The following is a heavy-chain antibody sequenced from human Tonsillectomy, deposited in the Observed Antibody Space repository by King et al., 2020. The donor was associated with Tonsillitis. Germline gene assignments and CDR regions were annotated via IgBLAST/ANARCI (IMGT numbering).Heavy chain of an antibody. D-gene: IGHD5-24*01. Sequence: GAEVKEPGESRKSSWKCSGYSCPNFGIGWGRHMLGKGLEWRVIIYPGDSETTYSPSCQGQVTISVDKSISTAYLQGSSLKASDTAMYYCARPVDDYGDYWGQGTLVTVSS. V-gene: IGHV5-51*01. J-gene: IGHJ4*02. CDR3: ARPVDDYGDY. CDR1: GYSCPNFG. CDR2: IYPGDSET.